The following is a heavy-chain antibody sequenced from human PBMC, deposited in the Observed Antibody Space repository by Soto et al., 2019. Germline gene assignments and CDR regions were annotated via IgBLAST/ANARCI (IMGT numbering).Heavy chain of an antibody. D-gene: IGHD1-7*01. CDR1: GFSFSSDS. J-gene: IGHJ5*01. Sequence: PGGSLRLSCAASGFSFSSDSMGWVRQAPGKGLEWVSSISSSGSFMNYADSVKGRFTISRDNAKNSLYLQMSGLKDEDTAVYYCARDPPTGTTLDWVDSWGQGTPVTVSS. CDR3: ARDPPTGTTLDWVDS. CDR2: ISSSGSFM. V-gene: IGHV3-21*01.